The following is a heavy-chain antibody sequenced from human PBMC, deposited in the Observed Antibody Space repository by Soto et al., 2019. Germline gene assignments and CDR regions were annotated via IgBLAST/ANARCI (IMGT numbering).Heavy chain of an antibody. J-gene: IGHJ4*01. D-gene: IGHD3-22*01. CDR1: GYTLISYY. CDR2: INPSGGST. Sequence: GASVKVSCKASGYTLISYYLHWVRQAPGQGLEWMGIINPSGGSTTYAQKFQGRVSMTRDTSTSTVYMELSSLRSEDTAVYYCARDRRPNYYDSSGYFDYWG. CDR3: ARDRRPNYYDSSGYFDY. V-gene: IGHV1-46*03.